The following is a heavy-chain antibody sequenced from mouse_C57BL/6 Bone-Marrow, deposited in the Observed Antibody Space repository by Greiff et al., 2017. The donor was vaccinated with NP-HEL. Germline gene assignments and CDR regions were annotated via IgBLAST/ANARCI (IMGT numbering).Heavy chain of an antibody. D-gene: IGHD2-3*01. J-gene: IGHJ4*01. Sequence: VQLQQSGPELVKPGASVKISCKASGYTFTDYYMNWVKQSHGKSLEWIGDINPNNGGTSYNQKFKGKATLTVDKSSSTAYMELRSLTSEDSAVYYCARSVDGYYAMDYWGQGTSVTVSS. CDR1: GYTFTDYY. V-gene: IGHV1-26*01. CDR2: INPNNGGT. CDR3: ARSVDGYYAMDY.